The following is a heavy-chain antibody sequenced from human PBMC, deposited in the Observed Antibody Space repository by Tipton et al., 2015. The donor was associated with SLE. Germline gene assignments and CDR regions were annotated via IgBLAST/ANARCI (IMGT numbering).Heavy chain of an antibody. CDR3: ARGSRYDFWSGSADY. Sequence: QSGPEVKKPGASVKVSCKASGYTFISYAMHWVRQDPGQRLEWMGWINAGNGNTKYSQKFQGRVTITRDTSASTAYMELSSLRSEDTAVYYCARGSRYDFWSGSADYWGQGTLVTVSS. V-gene: IGHV1-3*01. D-gene: IGHD3-3*01. CDR1: GYTFISYA. CDR2: INAGNGNT. J-gene: IGHJ4*02.